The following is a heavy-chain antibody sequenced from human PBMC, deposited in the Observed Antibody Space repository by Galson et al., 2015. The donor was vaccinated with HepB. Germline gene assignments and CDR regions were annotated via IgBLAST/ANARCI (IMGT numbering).Heavy chain of an antibody. D-gene: IGHD2-2*01. J-gene: IGHJ5*02. CDR1: GFTFRTYS. CDR3: ARGPPSVVVVVPAALPYLFDP. Sequence: SLRLSCAAPGFTFRTYSMNWVRQAPGKGLEWVSYISSGNGSTRYYGDSVKGRFTISRDNDKNSLYLQMNSLRAEDTAVYYCARGPPSVVVVVPAALPYLFDPWGQGTLVTASS. CDR2: ISSGNGSTR. V-gene: IGHV3-48*01.